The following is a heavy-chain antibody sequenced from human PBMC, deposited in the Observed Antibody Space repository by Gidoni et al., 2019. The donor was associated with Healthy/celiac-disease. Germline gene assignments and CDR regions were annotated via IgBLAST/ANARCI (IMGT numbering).Heavy chain of an antibody. J-gene: IGHJ6*02. V-gene: IGHV3-23*04. CDR2: ISCSGGST. CDR1: GLTFSCYA. CDR3: AKAWQQLVYYYYGMDV. Sequence: EVQLVESGGGLVQPGGSLILSCAASGLTFSCYAMSWVRQAPGRGLEWGSAISCSGGSTYYADSVKGRFTISRDNTKNTLNLQMNSLRAEDTAVYYCAKAWQQLVYYYYGMDVWGQGTTVTVSS. D-gene: IGHD6-13*01.